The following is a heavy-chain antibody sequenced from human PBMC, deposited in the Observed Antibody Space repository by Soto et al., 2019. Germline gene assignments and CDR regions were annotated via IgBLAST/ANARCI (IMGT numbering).Heavy chain of an antibody. D-gene: IGHD3-9*01. V-gene: IGHV1-18*01. J-gene: IGHJ4*02. Sequence: QVQLVQSGAEVKKPGASVKVSCEASGYTFSSYGISWVRQAPGQGREWMGWISAYNGNTNYAQKFQGRVTMTTDTSTSTAYMELRSLRSDDTAVYYCASAAYEFLTGYYRRWGQGTLVTVSS. CDR1: GYTFSSYG. CDR3: ASAAYEFLTGYYRR. CDR2: ISAYNGNT.